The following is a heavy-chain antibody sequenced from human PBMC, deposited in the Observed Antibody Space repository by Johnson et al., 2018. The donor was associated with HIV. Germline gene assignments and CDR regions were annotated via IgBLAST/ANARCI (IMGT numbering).Heavy chain of an antibody. V-gene: IGHV3-30*02. J-gene: IGHJ3*02. CDR2: IRYDGDIK. D-gene: IGHD2-15*01. Sequence: QVQLVESGGGLVQPGGSLRLSCAASGFTFSNYGMHWVRQAPGKGLEWVAFIRYDGDIKYYVDSVKGRFTISRDNSKNTLYLQMNSLRTEDTAMYYCAREVGAPLGYCSGGSCSGAFDIWGQGTMVTVSS. CDR3: AREVGAPLGYCSGGSCSGAFDI. CDR1: GFTFSNYG.